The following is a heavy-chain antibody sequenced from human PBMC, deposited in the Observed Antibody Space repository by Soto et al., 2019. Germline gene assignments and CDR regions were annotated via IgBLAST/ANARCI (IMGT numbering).Heavy chain of an antibody. D-gene: IGHD2-2*01. CDR2: IYYSGST. J-gene: IGHJ4*02. Sequence: SETLSLTCTVSGGSISSGGYYWSWIRQHPGKGLEWIGYIYYSGSTNYNPSLKSRVTISVDTSKNQFSLKLSSVTAADTAVYYCARGNPQLTLFDYWGQGTLVTVSS. CDR3: ARGNPQLTLFDY. V-gene: IGHV4-61*08. CDR1: GGSISSGGYY.